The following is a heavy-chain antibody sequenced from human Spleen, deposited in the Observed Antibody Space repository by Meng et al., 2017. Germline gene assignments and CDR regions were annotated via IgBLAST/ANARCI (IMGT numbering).Heavy chain of an antibody. V-gene: IGHV1-2*06. CDR2: INPKSGDT. CDR1: GYNFPDYY. D-gene: IGHD3-10*01. J-gene: IGHJ6*02. CDR3: ARDRSASGLFQYGMDV. Sequence: ASVKVSCKPSGYNFPDYYIHWVRRAPGQGLEWMGRINPKSGDTHYAQKFQARVTMTGDTSISTAYMEWSSLKASDTAMYYCARDRSASGLFQYGMDVWGQGTTVTVSS.